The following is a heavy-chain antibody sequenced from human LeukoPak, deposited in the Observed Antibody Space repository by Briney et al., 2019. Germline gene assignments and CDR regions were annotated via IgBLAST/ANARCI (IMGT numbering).Heavy chain of an antibody. CDR2: IKQDGSEK. J-gene: IGHJ4*02. CDR3: ARDFRRDCSGGSCYVLPFDY. D-gene: IGHD2-15*01. CDR1: GFTFSSYW. Sequence: GGSLRLSCAASGFTFSSYWMSWVRQAPGKGLEWVANIKQDGSEKYYVDSVKGRFTISRDNAKNSLYLQMNSLRAEDTAVYYCARDFRRDCSGGSCYVLPFDYWGQGTLVTVSS. V-gene: IGHV3-7*01.